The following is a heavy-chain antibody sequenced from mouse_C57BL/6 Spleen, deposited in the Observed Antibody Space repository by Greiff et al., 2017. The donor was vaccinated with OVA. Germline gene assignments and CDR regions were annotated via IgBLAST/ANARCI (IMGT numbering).Heavy chain of an antibody. D-gene: IGHD3-1*01. CDR2: INPGSGGT. CDR3: ARSGGSPYYYAMDY. Sequence: VQLKESGAELVRPGNSVKVSCKASGYAFTNYLIEWVKQRPGQGLEWIGVINPGSGGTNYNEKFKGKATLTADKSSSTAYMQLSSLTSEDSAVYFCARSGGSPYYYAMDYWGQGTSVTVSS. V-gene: IGHV1-54*01. J-gene: IGHJ4*01. CDR1: GYAFTNYL.